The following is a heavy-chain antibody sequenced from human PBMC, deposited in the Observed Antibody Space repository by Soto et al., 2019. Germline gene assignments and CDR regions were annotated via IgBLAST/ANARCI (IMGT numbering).Heavy chain of an antibody. D-gene: IGHD4-17*01. J-gene: IGHJ5*02. CDR1: GYTFTSYD. V-gene: IGHV1-8*01. Sequence: ASVKVSCKASGYTFTSYDINWVRQATGQGLEWMGWMNPNSGNTGYAQKFQGRVTMTRNTSISTAYMELSSLRSEDTAVYYCAVALRDYGLPFDPWGQGTLVTVSS. CDR3: AVALRDYGLPFDP. CDR2: MNPNSGNT.